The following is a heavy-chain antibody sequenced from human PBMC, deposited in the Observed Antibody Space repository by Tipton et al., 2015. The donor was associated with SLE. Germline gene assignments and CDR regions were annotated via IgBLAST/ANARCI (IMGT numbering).Heavy chain of an antibody. D-gene: IGHD6-19*01. CDR2: IRNDGNVK. CDR1: GFRFSTFG. Sequence: SLRLSCAASGFRFSTFGMHWVRQAPGKGLEWVAFIRNDGNVKNYADSARGRFTLSRDNFRKTLVLQMNSLRPEGTAVYYCATLSGRDMWGQGTMVTVPS. CDR3: ATLSGRDM. V-gene: IGHV3-30*02. J-gene: IGHJ3*01.